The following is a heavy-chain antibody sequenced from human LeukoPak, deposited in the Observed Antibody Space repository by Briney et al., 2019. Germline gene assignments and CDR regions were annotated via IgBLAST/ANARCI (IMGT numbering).Heavy chain of an antibody. CDR1: GGSFSGYY. J-gene: IGHJ4*02. V-gene: IGHV4-34*01. CDR2: INQSGST. Sequence: SETLSLTCAVYGGSFSGYYWSWIRKPPGKGLEWIGEINQSGSTNYNPPLKIRVTISVDTSKNQFSLKLSSVTAADTAVYYCARAFNPRHCSGGSCYFSRWGQGTLVTVSS. D-gene: IGHD2-15*01. CDR3: ARAFNPRHCSGGSCYFSR.